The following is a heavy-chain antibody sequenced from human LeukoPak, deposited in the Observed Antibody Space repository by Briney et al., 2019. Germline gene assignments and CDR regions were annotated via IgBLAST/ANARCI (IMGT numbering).Heavy chain of an antibody. CDR1: GGSFSGYY. CDR2: INHSGST. V-gene: IGHV4-34*01. D-gene: IGHD3-22*01. J-gene: IGHJ4*02. Sequence: SETLSLTCTVYGGSFSGYYWSWIRQPPGKGLEWIGEINHSGSTNYNPSLKSRVTISVDTSKNQFSLKLSSVTAADTAVYYCARRDSSGYYFDYWGQGTLVTVSS. CDR3: ARRDSSGYYFDY.